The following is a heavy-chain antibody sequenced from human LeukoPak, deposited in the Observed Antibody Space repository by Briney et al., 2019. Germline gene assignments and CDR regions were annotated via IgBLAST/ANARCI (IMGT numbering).Heavy chain of an antibody. V-gene: IGHV3-30*02. Sequence: GGSLRLSCVASGFTFSSNGMHWVRQAPGKGLEWVTFIQYDGSKKYYADSVKGRFTISRDNSKNTLYLEMNSLRAEDTAVYYCAKDQDGSGSYSLGLYYYYMDVWGKGTTVTISS. CDR3: AKDQDGSGSYSLGLYYYYMDV. D-gene: IGHD3-10*01. J-gene: IGHJ6*03. CDR2: IQYDGSKK. CDR1: GFTFSSNG.